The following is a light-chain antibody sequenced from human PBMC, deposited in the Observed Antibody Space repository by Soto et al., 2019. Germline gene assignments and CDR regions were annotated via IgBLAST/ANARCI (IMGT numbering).Light chain of an antibody. CDR1: QSIRRF. J-gene: IGKJ1*01. V-gene: IGKV1-5*03. CDR2: QAS. CDR3: QQYNYYRWT. Sequence: DIQMTQSPSSLSASVGDRVTISCRASQSIRRFLAWYQQKPGKAPKLLIYQASNLESGVPSRFSGSGSGTEFTLTISSLQPDDLAVYYCQQYNYYRWTFGKGTKVDIK.